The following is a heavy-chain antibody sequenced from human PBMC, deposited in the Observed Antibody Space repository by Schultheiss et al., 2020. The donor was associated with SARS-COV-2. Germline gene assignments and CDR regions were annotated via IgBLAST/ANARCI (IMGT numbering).Heavy chain of an antibody. Sequence: SETLSLTCAVSGYSISSGYYWGWIRQPPGKGLEWIGRIYHSGSTYYNPSLKSRVTISVDTSKNQFSLKLSSVTAADTAVYYCASGPLDYDILTGYQAGAFDIWGQGTMVTVAS. CDR2: IYHSGST. D-gene: IGHD3-9*01. CDR1: GYSISSGYY. V-gene: IGHV4-38-2*01. J-gene: IGHJ3*02. CDR3: ASGPLDYDILTGYQAGAFDI.